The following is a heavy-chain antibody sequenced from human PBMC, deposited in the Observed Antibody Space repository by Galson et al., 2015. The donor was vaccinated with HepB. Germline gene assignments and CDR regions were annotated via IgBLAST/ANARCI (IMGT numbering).Heavy chain of an antibody. Sequence: CAISGDSVSSNSAAWNWIRQSPSRGLEWLGRTYYRSKWYNDYAVSVKSRITINPDTSKNQFSLQLNSVTPEDTAVYYCARECQDSSGWSDWYFDLWGRGTLVTVSS. CDR2: TYYRSKWYN. CDR1: GDSVSSNSAA. J-gene: IGHJ2*01. D-gene: IGHD6-19*01. CDR3: ARECQDSSGWSDWYFDL. V-gene: IGHV6-1*01.